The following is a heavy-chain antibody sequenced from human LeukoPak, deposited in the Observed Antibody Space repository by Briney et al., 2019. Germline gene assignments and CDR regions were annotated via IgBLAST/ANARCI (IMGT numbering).Heavy chain of an antibody. CDR3: ASGVAAAGTESY. D-gene: IGHD6-13*01. Sequence: PGGSLRLSCAASGFTFSSYSMNWVRQAPGKGLEWVSYISSSGSTIYYADSVKGRFTISRDNAKNSLYLQMNSLRAEDTAVYYCASGVAAAGTESYWGQGTLVTVSS. CDR1: GFTFSSYS. V-gene: IGHV3-48*04. CDR2: ISSSGSTI. J-gene: IGHJ4*02.